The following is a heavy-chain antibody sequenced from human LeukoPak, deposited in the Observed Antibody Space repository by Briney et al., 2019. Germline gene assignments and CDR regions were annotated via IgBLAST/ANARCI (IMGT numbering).Heavy chain of an antibody. CDR1: GGSFSGYY. CDR2: INHSGST. J-gene: IGHJ3*01. V-gene: IGHV4-34*01. Sequence: SETLSLTCAVYGGSFSGYYWSWIRQPPGKGLEWIGEINHSGSTNYNPSLKSRVTISVDTSKNQFSLKLSSVTAADTAVHYCARDTGIAVAGLLWGQGTMVTVSS. D-gene: IGHD6-19*01. CDR3: ARDTGIAVAGLL.